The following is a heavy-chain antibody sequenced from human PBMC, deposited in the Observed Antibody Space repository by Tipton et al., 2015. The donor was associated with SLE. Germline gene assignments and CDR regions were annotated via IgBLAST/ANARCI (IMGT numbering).Heavy chain of an antibody. CDR3: AGAWQGYCSGGTCYVLDY. Sequence: TLSLTCTVSGGSISTSYWSWIRQPAGKGLEWIGRLYPSGSTDYNPSLKSRVTMSVDTSKKQFSLRLSSVTAADTAVYYCAGAWQGYCSGGTCYVLDYWGQGTLVTVSS. D-gene: IGHD2-15*01. CDR1: GGSISTSY. V-gene: IGHV4-4*07. J-gene: IGHJ4*02. CDR2: LYPSGST.